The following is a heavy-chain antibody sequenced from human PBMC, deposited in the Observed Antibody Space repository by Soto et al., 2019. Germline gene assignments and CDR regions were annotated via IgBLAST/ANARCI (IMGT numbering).Heavy chain of an antibody. Sequence: QVQLQESGPGLVKPSETLSLTCTVSSDSIAGENWWSWVRQPPGLGLEWIGEVFHTGGTNYNPSLKSRVTIEVDKSKSQSLLNLLSATAARSAVYYCARVFSSGSGWMYYFDFWGQGTLVSVSS. J-gene: IGHJ4*02. V-gene: IGHV4-4*02. CDR3: ARVFSSGSGWMYYFDF. CDR1: SDSIAGENW. CDR2: VFHTGGT. D-gene: IGHD6-19*01.